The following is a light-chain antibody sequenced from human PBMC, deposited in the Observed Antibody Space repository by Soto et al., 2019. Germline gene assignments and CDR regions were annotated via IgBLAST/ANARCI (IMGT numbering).Light chain of an antibody. CDR2: ANN. V-gene: IGLV1-40*01. Sequence: QLVLTQPPSVSGAPGQRVTISCTGSNSNIGAGYDVHWYQQLPGRAPKLLIYANNNRPSGVPDRFSGSRSGTSASLAITGLQAEDEADYSCQSYDSSLSGFYVFGTGTKVTVL. CDR3: QSYDSSLSGFYV. CDR1: NSNIGAGYD. J-gene: IGLJ1*01.